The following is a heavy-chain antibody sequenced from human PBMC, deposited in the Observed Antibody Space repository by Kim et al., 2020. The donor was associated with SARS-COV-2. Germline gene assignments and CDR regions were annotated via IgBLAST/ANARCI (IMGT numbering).Heavy chain of an antibody. D-gene: IGHD3-10*01. CDR3: AKGAIRGLITYYFDN. CDR2: ISGSGTSL. CDR1: GFSFRDYP. V-gene: IGHV3-23*01. Sequence: GGSLRLSCETSGFSFRDYPLSWVRQTPGKGLEWVSVISGSGTSLNYADSVKGRFTIYRDNSKNTLFLQMNHLRAEDTAVYYCAKGAIRGLITYYFDNWG. J-gene: IGHJ4*01.